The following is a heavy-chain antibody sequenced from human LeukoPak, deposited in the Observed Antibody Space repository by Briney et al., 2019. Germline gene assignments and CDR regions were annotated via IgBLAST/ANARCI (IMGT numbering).Heavy chain of an antibody. V-gene: IGHV1-69*01. D-gene: IGHD3-10*01. Sequence: SVKISCKASGGTFSSYAISWVRQAPGQGLEWMGGIIPIFGTANYAQKFQGRVTITADESTSTAYMELSSLRSEDTAVYYCAREADYYGSGRSPFFDYWGQGTLVTVSS. CDR3: AREADYYGSGRSPFFDY. CDR1: GGTFSSYA. J-gene: IGHJ4*02. CDR2: IIPIFGTA.